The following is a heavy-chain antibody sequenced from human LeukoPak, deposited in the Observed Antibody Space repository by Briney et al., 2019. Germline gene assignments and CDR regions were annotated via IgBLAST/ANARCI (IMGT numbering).Heavy chain of an antibody. J-gene: IGHJ4*02. CDR3: ARDASNSADYYFHS. CDR1: GFTFRTYA. V-gene: IGHV3-30*01. CDR2: ISYDGGNK. D-gene: IGHD1-26*01. Sequence: GGSLRLSCVASGFTFRTYAMHWVRQASGKGLEWVAVISYDGGNKYHADSVKGRLTSSRDNSKNTLYLQMNSLRPEDTGVYYCARDASNSADYYFHSWGQGTLVIVSS.